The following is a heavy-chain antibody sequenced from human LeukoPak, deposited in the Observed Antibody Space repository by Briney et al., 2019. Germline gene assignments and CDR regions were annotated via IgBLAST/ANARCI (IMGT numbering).Heavy chain of an antibody. Sequence: GGSLRLSCAASGVTFSSYWMHWVRQAPGKGLVWVSRINTDGSSTSYADSVKGRFTISRDNAKNSLYLQMNSLRAEDTAVYHCAREDMVRGAWPYGMDVWGQGTTVTASS. D-gene: IGHD3-10*01. CDR2: INTDGSST. J-gene: IGHJ6*02. CDR3: AREDMVRGAWPYGMDV. V-gene: IGHV3-74*01. CDR1: GVTFSSYW.